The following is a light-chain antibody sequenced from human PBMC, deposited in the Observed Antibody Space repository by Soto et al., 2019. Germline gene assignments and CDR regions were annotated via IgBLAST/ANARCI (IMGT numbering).Light chain of an antibody. CDR2: DAS. V-gene: IGKV3-20*01. CDR3: QQYERPPFA. J-gene: IGKJ2*01. Sequence: EIVLTQSPGTLSLSPGDRATLSCRASQRVSNSYLAWYQQKPGQAPRLLIYDASTRAAGVPDRVTGGGPGTDFTLTISALEPEDFALYFCQQYERPPFAFGQGTRLEI. CDR1: QRVSNSY.